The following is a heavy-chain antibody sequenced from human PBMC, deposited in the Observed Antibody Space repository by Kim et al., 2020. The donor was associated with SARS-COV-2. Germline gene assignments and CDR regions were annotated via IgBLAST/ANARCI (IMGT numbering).Heavy chain of an antibody. CDR1: GYSFTSYW. V-gene: IGHV5-51*01. CDR2: IYPGDSDT. CDR3: ARTHSGLHDYGEGGWFDP. J-gene: IGHJ5*02. Sequence: GESLKISCKGSGYSFTSYWIGWVRQMPGKGLEWMGIIYPGDSDTRYSPSFQGQVTISANKSISTAYLQWSSLKASDTAMYYCARTHSGLHDYGEGGWFDPWGQGSLGTVSS. D-gene: IGHD4-17*01.